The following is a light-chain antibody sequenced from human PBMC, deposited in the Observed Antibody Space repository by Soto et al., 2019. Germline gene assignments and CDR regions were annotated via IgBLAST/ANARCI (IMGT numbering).Light chain of an antibody. CDR2: SAF. CDR1: QSVTNN. J-gene: IGKJ3*01. Sequence: EIVMTQSPATLSVSPGEGATLSCRASQSVTNNLAWYQQKPGQSPRLLIYSAFTRATGIPARFSGSGSGTEFTLTISSLQSEDFAVYYCQQYNSWPKTFGPGTKVDIK. V-gene: IGKV3-15*01. CDR3: QQYNSWPKT.